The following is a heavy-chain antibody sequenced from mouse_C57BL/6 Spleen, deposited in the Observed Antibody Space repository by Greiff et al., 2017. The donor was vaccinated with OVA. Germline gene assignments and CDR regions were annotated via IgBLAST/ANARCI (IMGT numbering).Heavy chain of an antibody. V-gene: IGHV5-4*03. CDR1: GFTFSSYA. CDR2: ISDGGSYT. D-gene: IGHD2-10*02. CDR3: ARLPPSSYWYFDV. J-gene: IGHJ1*03. Sequence: EVNLVESGGGLVKPGGSLKLSCAASGFTFSSYAMSWVRQTPEKRLEWVATISDGGSYTYYPDNVKGRFTISRDNAKNNLYLQMSHLKSEDTAMYYCARLPPSSYWYFDVWGTGTTVTVSS.